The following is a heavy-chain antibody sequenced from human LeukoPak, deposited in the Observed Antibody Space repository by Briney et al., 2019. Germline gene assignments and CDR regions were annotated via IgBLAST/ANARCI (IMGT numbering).Heavy chain of an antibody. CDR1: AYTFAIYG. V-gene: IGHV1-18*01. J-gene: IGHJ4*02. D-gene: IGHD2-15*01. CDR3: ARLYCSGANCYPIYGDPFDY. CDR2: ISGYNGNT. Sequence: ASVRVSCKASAYTFAIYGISWFRQAPGQGLGWMGWISGYNGNTNHAQKFQGRVTMTTDTSTSTAYMELRSLRSDDTAVYYCARLYCSGANCYPIYGDPFDYWGQGTLVTVSS.